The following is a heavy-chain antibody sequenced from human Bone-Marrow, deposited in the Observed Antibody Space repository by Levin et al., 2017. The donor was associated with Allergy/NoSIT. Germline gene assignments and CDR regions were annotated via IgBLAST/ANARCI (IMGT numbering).Heavy chain of an antibody. CDR3: ARVRATTVSWYFDS. V-gene: IGHV3-74*01. CDR2: INSDGSDT. CDR1: GFTFSSYW. D-gene: IGHD1-26*01. Sequence: QPGESLKISCTASGFTFSSYWMHWVRHAPGKGLVGVSRINSDGSDTTYADSVRGRFTISRDNAKNTVFLQMNSLRADDTAVYYCARVRATTVSWYFDSWCQGSLVTVSS. J-gene: IGHJ4*02.